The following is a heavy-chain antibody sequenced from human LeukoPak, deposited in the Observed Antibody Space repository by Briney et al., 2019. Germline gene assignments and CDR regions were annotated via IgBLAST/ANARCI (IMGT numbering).Heavy chain of an antibody. V-gene: IGHV4-59*08. CDR2: GYYSGST. CDR3: ARHGTGYFDY. CDR1: GGSISTYY. J-gene: IGHJ4*02. D-gene: IGHD1-26*01. Sequence: PSETLSLTCTVSGGSISTYYWSWIRQPPGKGLEWIGYGYYSGSTYYNPSLQSRVTISVDTSKNRFSLKLSSMTAADTAVYYCARHGTGYFDYWGQGTLVTVSS.